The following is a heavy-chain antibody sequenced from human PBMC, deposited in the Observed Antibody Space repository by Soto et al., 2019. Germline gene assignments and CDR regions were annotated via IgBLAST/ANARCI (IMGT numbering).Heavy chain of an antibody. CDR3: ARGRPIAVAGTDSAVDNWFDP. Sequence: GGSLRLSCAASGFTFSSYSMNWVRQAPGKGLEWVSYISSSSSTIYYADSVKGRFTISRDNAKNSLYLQMNSLRDEDTAVYYCARGRPIAVAGTDSAVDNWFDPWGQGTLVTVSS. CDR1: GFTFSSYS. V-gene: IGHV3-48*02. CDR2: ISSSSSTI. J-gene: IGHJ5*02. D-gene: IGHD6-19*01.